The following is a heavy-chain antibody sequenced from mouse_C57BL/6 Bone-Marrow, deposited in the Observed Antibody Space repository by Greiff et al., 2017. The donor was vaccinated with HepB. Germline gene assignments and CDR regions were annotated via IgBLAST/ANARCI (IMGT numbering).Heavy chain of an antibody. Sequence: EVQLQQSGPGLVKPSQSLSLTCSVTGYSITSGYYWNWIRQFPGNKLEWMGYISYDGSNNYNPSLKNRISITRDTSKNQFFLKLNSVTTEDTATYYCARSLDYWGQGTTLTVSS. CDR3: ARSLDY. J-gene: IGHJ2*01. V-gene: IGHV3-6*01. CDR2: ISYDGSN. CDR1: GYSITSGYY.